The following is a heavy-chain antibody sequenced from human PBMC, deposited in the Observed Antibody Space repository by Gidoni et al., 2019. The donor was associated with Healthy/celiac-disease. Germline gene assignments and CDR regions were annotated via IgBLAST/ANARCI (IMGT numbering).Heavy chain of an antibody. J-gene: IGHJ6*03. CDR3: ARLYCSSTSCYYYYMDV. D-gene: IGHD2-2*01. V-gene: IGHV4-4*02. CDR1: GGSISSSNW. Sequence: QVQLQESGPGLFKPSGPLSLTCAVSGGSISSSNWWSWVRQPRGKGLEWIGEIYHSGSTNYNPSLKSRVTISVDKSKNQFSLKLSSVTAADTAVYYCARLYCSSTSCYYYYMDVWGKGTTVTVSS. CDR2: IYHSGST.